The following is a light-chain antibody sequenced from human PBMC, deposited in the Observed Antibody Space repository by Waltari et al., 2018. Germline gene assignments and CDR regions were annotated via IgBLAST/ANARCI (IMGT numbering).Light chain of an antibody. V-gene: IGLV4-69*01. J-gene: IGLJ3*02. CDR2: VNSHGSH. CDR3: QTGGHGTWV. Sequence: QLVLPQSPSASASLGALVRLTCTLYSGHTSNILAWPPQQPEKGPRYLMKVNSHGSHSKWDEIPDRFSGSVSGAERYLTISNVQAEDEADYYCQTGGHGTWVFGGGTKLTVL. CDR1: SGHTSNI.